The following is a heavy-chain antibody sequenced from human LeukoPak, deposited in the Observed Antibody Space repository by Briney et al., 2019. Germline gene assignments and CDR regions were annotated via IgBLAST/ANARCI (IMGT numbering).Heavy chain of an antibody. CDR3: AKDRGIAVAGRSWFDP. V-gene: IGHV3-23*01. CDR1: GFTFSSYA. Sequence: GGSLILSCAASGFTFSSYAMSWVRQAPGKGLEWVSAISGSGGSTYYADSVKGRFTISRDNSKNTLYLQMNSLRAEDTAVYYCAKDRGIAVAGRSWFDPWGQGTLVTVSS. D-gene: IGHD6-19*01. J-gene: IGHJ5*02. CDR2: ISGSGGST.